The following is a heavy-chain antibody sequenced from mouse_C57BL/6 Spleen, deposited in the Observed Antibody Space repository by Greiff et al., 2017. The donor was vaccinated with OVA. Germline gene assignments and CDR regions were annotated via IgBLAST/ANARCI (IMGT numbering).Heavy chain of an antibody. V-gene: IGHV14-4*01. Sequence: VQLKESGAELVRPGASVKLSCTASGFNIKDDYMHWVKQRPEQGLEWIGWIDPENGDTEYASKFQGKATITADTSSNTAYLQLSSLTSEDTAVYYCTYYYGSSSLDYWGQGTTLTVSS. CDR1: GFNIKDDY. D-gene: IGHD1-1*01. J-gene: IGHJ2*01. CDR2: IDPENGDT. CDR3: TYYYGSSSLDY.